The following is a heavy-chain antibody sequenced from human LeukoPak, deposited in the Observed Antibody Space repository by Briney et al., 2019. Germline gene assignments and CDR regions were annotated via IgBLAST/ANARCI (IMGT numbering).Heavy chain of an antibody. CDR1: GFTFSSYA. J-gene: IGHJ4*02. CDR2: ISYDGSNK. CDR3: AREAEALDY. Sequence: GGSLRLSCAASGFTFSSYAMHWVRQAPGKGLEWVTAISYDGSNKDYADSVKGRFTISRDNSKNTAYLQVNSLRAEDTAVYYCAREAEALDYWGQGTLVTVSS. V-gene: IGHV3-30-3*01.